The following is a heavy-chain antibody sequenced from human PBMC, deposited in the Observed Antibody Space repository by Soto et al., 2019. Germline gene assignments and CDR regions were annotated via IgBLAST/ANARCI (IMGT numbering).Heavy chain of an antibody. CDR2: ISGGGGST. D-gene: IGHD3-10*01. CDR3: AGTAFITMVHNWFDP. J-gene: IGHJ5*02. V-gene: IGHV3-23*01. CDR1: GFTFSNYA. Sequence: EVQLLESGGGLVQPGGSLRLSCAASGFTFSNYAMSWVRQAPGKGLEWVSTISGGGGSTYYADSLKGRFTISRDNSKNTLYLQMNSLRAEDTAVYYCAGTAFITMVHNWFDPWGQGTLVTVSS.